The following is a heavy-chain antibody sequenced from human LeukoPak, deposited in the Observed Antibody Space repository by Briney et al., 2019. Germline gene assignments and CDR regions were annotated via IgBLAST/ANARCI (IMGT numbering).Heavy chain of an antibody. CDR3: ATNYYGSGGNEYYFDY. CDR2: IYPGDSDT. CDR1: GYSFTSYW. Sequence: GESLKISCKGSGYSFTSYWIGWVRQMPGKGLEWMGIIYPGDSDTRYSPSFQGQVTISADKSISTAYLQWSSLKASDTAMYYCATNYYGSGGNEYYFDYWGQGTLVTVSS. J-gene: IGHJ4*02. D-gene: IGHD3-10*01. V-gene: IGHV5-51*01.